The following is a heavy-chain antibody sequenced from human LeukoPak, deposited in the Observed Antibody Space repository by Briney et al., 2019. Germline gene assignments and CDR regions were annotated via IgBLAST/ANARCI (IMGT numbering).Heavy chain of an antibody. CDR3: ARVGRDGGNFDY. CDR1: GYTFTSYD. J-gene: IGHJ4*02. CDR2: INPNSGGT. V-gene: IGHV1-2*04. D-gene: IGHD4-23*01. Sequence: ASVKVSCKASGYTFTSYDINWVRQAPGQGLEWMGWINPNSGGTNYAQKFQGWVTMTRDTSISTAYMELSRLRSDDTAVYYCARVGRDGGNFDYWGQGTLVTVSS.